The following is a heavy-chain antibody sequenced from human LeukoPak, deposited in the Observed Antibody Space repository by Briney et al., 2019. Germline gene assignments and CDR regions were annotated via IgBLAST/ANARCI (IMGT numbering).Heavy chain of an antibody. Sequence: QPGRSLRLSCAASGFTFSSYGMHWVRQAPGKGLEWVAVIWYDGSNKYYADSVKGRFTISRDNAKNSLYLQMNSLRAEDTAVYYCASTPTYYFDYWGQGTLVTVSS. CDR2: IWYDGSNK. CDR3: ASTPTYYFDY. J-gene: IGHJ4*02. V-gene: IGHV3-33*08. CDR1: GFTFSSYG.